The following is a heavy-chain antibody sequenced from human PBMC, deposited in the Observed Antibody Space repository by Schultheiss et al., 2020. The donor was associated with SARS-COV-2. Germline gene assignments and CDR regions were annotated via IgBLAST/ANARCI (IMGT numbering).Heavy chain of an antibody. J-gene: IGHJ6*02. D-gene: IGHD5-18*01. CDR2: IGFDGTTT. CDR1: GFTLRSYW. CDR3: ARELRYGYYYYGMDV. Sequence: GGSLRLSCEASGFTLRSYWMHWVRQAPGKGLVWVSRIGFDGTTTSYADSVKGRFTISRDNSKNTLYLQMNSLRAEDTAVYYCARELRYGYYYYGMDVWGQGTTVTVSS. V-gene: IGHV3-74*01.